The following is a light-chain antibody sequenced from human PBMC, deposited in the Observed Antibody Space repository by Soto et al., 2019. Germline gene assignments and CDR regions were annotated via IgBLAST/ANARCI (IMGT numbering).Light chain of an antibody. CDR2: KAS. J-gene: IGKJ1*01. CDR1: QTISSW. Sequence: DIQMTKSPATLSVSVGDRVTITCRASQTISSWLAWYQQKPGKAPKLLIYKASTLKSGVPSRFSGSGSGTEFTLTISSLQPDDFATYYCQHYNSYSEEFGEGNKVDIK. CDR3: QHYNSYSEE. V-gene: IGKV1-5*03.